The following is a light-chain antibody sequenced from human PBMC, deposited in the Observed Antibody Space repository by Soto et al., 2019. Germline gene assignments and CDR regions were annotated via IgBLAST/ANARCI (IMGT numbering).Light chain of an antibody. V-gene: IGLV2-14*01. CDR3: SSYANSSTL. CDR2: DVS. Sequence: QSVLTQPASVSGSPGQSITISCTGTSSDIGGFNYVSWYQQHPGKAPNLMIYDVSDRPSGVSNRFSGSKSGNTASLTISGLQAEDEADYYCSSYANSSTLFGGGTKLTVL. J-gene: IGLJ2*01. CDR1: SSDIGGFNY.